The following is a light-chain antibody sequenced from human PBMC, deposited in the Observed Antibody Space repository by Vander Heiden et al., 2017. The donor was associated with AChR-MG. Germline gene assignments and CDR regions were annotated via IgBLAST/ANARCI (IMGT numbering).Light chain of an antibody. J-gene: IGKJ4*01. V-gene: IGKV3-15*01. CDR2: GAS. CDR3: QQNNYRPRPT. Sequence: EIVMTQSPATLSVSPGERATLSCRASQSISSNLAWYQQRPGQAPRLLIYGASIRATGIPARFSDSGYGTEFTLTISSLQSEDFAVYYCQQNNYRPRPTFAGGTKVEI. CDR1: QSISSN.